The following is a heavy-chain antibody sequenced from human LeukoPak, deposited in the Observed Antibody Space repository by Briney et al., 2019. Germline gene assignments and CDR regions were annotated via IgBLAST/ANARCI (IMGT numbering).Heavy chain of an antibody. J-gene: IGHJ4*02. D-gene: IGHD3-10*01. CDR3: AKDLGGSGSFFDY. CDR2: ISYDGSNK. Sequence: GGSLRLSCAASGFTFSSYSMNWVRQAPGKGLEWVAVISYDGSNKYYADSVKGRFTISRDNSKNTLYLQMNSLRAEDTAVYYCAKDLGGSGSFFDYWGQGTLVTVSS. V-gene: IGHV3-30*18. CDR1: GFTFSSYS.